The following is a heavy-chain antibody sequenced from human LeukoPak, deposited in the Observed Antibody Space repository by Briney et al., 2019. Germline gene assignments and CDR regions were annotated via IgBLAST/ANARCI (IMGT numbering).Heavy chain of an antibody. J-gene: IGHJ4*02. CDR2: IHRGGST. D-gene: IGHD2-2*01. V-gene: IGHV4-38-2*02. CDR1: GYSISSGYH. Sequence: PSETLSLTCTVSGYSISSGYHWGWIRQPPGKGLEWIGSIHRGGSTYYNPSFKSRVTISLDTSKDQFSLKLSSVTAADTAVYYCARGYCSSISCVLFDYWGQGTLVTVSS. CDR3: ARGYCSSISCVLFDY.